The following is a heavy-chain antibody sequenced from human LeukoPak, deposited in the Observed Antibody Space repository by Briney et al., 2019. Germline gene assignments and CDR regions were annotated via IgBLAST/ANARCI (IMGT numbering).Heavy chain of an antibody. Sequence: SETLSLTCTVSGGSITSSCYYWGWIRQPPGKGLEWIGNVYYSGKSRVTISVDASKNQFSLKLSSVTAADTAVYYCARDRGDYRFDYWGQGTLVTVSS. CDR2: VYYSG. J-gene: IGHJ4*02. CDR1: GGSITSSCYY. D-gene: IGHD4-17*01. V-gene: IGHV4-39*07. CDR3: ARDRGDYRFDY.